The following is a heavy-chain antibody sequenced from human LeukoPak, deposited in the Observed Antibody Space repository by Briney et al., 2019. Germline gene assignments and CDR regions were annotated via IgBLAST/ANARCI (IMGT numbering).Heavy chain of an antibody. D-gene: IGHD3-22*01. J-gene: IGHJ4*02. CDR2: ISSKSRYI. V-gene: IGHV3-21*01. CDR1: GLTLSTCS. Sequence: GGSLRLSCVVSGLTLSTCSINWVRQAPGKGLEWVSSISSKSRYIYYADSVKGRFAISRDNSKNTLYLLLNSLRAEDTAVYYCARARDNYDISSFSALDYWGQGTLVTVSS. CDR3: ARARDNYDISSFSALDY.